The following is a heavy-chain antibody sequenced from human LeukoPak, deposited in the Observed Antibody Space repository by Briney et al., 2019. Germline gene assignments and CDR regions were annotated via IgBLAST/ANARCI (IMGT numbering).Heavy chain of an antibody. Sequence: ASVKVSCKASGGTFSSYAISWVRQAPGQGLEWMGRIIPIFGIANYAQKFQGRVTITADKSTSTAYMELSSLRSEDTAVYYCERDQDYYDSSGYLGYWGQGTLVTVSS. J-gene: IGHJ4*02. CDR1: GGTFSSYA. CDR2: IIPIFGIA. CDR3: ERDQDYYDSSGYLGY. V-gene: IGHV1-69*04. D-gene: IGHD3-22*01.